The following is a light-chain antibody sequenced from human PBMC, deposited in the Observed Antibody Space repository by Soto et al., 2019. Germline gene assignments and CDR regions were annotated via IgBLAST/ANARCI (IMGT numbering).Light chain of an antibody. V-gene: IGKV3-11*01. CDR2: DAS. CDR3: QQRSNWPRT. Sequence: EIALTQSPATLSSSPGERATPACRASQSVSSYLAWYQQKPGQAPRLLIYDASDRATGIPARFSGSGSGTDFTLTISSLEPEDFAVYYCQQRSNWPRTFGQGTKVEIK. J-gene: IGKJ1*01. CDR1: QSVSSY.